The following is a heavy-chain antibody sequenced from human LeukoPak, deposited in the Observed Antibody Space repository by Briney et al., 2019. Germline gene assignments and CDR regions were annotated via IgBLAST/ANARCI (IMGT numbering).Heavy chain of an antibody. D-gene: IGHD3-3*01. CDR3: ARGPITIFGVVTYYYYYYGMDV. CDR2: MNPNSGNT. J-gene: IGHJ6*02. CDR1: GYTFTSYD. V-gene: IGHV1-8*01. Sequence: ASVKVSCKASGYTFTSYDINWVRQATGQGLEWMGWMNPNSGNTGYAQKFQGRVTMTRNTSISTAYMELSSLRSEDTAVYYCARGPITIFGVVTYYYYYYGMDVWGQGTTVTVSS.